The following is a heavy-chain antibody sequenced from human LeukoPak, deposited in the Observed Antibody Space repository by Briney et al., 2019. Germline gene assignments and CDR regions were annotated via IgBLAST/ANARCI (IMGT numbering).Heavy chain of an antibody. V-gene: IGHV3-21*01. J-gene: IGHJ4*02. CDR3: ARDEQISGDYYFDY. CDR2: ISTSSLYI. Sequence: PGGSLRLSCAASGFTFSSYSMNWVRQAPGKGLEWVSYISTSSLYIYYADSLKGRFTISRDNAKNSLYLQMNSLTAEDTAVYYCARDEQISGDYYFDYWGQGTLVTVSS. D-gene: IGHD2/OR15-2a*01. CDR1: GFTFSSYS.